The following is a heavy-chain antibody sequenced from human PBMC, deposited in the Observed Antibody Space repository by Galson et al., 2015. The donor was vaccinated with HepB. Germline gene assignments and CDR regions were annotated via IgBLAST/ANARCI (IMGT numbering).Heavy chain of an antibody. CDR2: MNPSSGNT. J-gene: IGHJ4*02. CDR3: ARGAGSIDY. Sequence: SVKVSCKASGYTFTNDDINWVRQAAGQGLEWMGWMNPSSGNTGFAQKFQGRVTLTRDTSISTAYMELSNPTSEDTAVYYCARGAGSIDYRGQGTLVTISS. V-gene: IGHV1-8*01. CDR1: GYTFTNDD. D-gene: IGHD1-14*01.